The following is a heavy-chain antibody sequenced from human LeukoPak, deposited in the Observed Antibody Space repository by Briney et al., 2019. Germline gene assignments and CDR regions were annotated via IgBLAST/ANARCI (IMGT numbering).Heavy chain of an antibody. J-gene: IGHJ4*02. D-gene: IGHD5-18*01. CDR2: ISTRSSYL. CDR3: AKVPITNTAMVALVDY. Sequence: GGSLRLSCAASGFTFSTYSMHWVRQAPGKGLEWVSSISTRSSYLYFADSVKGRFTISRDNSKNTLYLQMNSLRAEDTAVYYCAKVPITNTAMVALVDYWGQGTLVTVSS. V-gene: IGHV3-21*04. CDR1: GFTFSTYS.